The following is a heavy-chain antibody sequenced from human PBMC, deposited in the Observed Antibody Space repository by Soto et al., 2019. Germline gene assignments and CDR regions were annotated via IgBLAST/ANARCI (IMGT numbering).Heavy chain of an antibody. CDR1: GDSVTNYF. CDR3: ARDPGYCTNGVCPIFDF. CDR2: IYHGGGT. Sequence: SETLSLTCTVSGDSVTNYFWSWMRQPPGKGLEWIGHIYHGGGTNYSPSLRSRVTMSLDSSKNQFSLNLSSVTAADTAVYFCARDPGYCTNGVCPIFDFWGQGLLVTVSS. D-gene: IGHD2-8*01. V-gene: IGHV4-59*02. J-gene: IGHJ4*02.